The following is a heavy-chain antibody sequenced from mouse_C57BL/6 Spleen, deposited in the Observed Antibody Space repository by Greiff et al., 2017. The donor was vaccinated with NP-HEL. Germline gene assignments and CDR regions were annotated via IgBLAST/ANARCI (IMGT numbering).Heavy chain of an antibody. CDR1: GYAFSSYW. V-gene: IGHV1-80*01. CDR2: IYPGDGDT. CDR3: ARRGISHWYFEV. Sequence: VQLQQSGAELVKPGASVKISCKASGYAFSSYWMNWVKQRPGKGLEWIGQIYPGDGDTNYNGKFKGKATLTADKSSSTAYMQLSSLTSEDSAVYFCARRGISHWYFEVWGTGTTVTVSS. J-gene: IGHJ1*03. D-gene: IGHD2-4*01.